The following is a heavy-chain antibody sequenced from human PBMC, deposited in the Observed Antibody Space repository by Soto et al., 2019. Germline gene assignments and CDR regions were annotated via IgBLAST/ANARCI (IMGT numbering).Heavy chain of an antibody. Sequence: QVQLVQSGAEVKKPGASVKVSCKASGYTFTSYDINWVRQATGQGLEWMGWMNPNGGNTGCAQKFKGRVTMTRNTSIRAAYMELSSMRSEDTAVYYCARGLDSSGWYGYYYYYGMDVGGQGTTVTVSS. V-gene: IGHV1-8*01. J-gene: IGHJ6*02. CDR2: MNPNGGNT. D-gene: IGHD6-19*01. CDR3: ARGLDSSGWYGYYYYYGMDV. CDR1: GYTFTSYD.